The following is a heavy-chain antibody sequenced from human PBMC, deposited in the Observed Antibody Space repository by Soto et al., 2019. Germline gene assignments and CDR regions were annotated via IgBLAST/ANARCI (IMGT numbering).Heavy chain of an antibody. D-gene: IGHD2-8*01. V-gene: IGHV3-30*18. CDR3: AKDTLYPVVSYFYYGLDV. Sequence: QGRLVESGGGVVQAGQSLRLSCAASGFVFADYGVHWVRQAPGKGLEWVAVVSFDGTNKFYADSVKGRFTISRDNSNNTLYLQMNSLRTEDTAVYYCAKDTLYPVVSYFYYGLDVWGQGTTVTVSS. CDR2: VSFDGTNK. J-gene: IGHJ6*02. CDR1: GFVFADYG.